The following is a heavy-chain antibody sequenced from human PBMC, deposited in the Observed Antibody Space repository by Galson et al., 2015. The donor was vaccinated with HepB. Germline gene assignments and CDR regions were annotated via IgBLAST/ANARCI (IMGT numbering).Heavy chain of an antibody. CDR2: IIPMFGAP. Sequence: SVKVSCKASGGTFSGYSITWVRQAPGQGLEWMGGIIPMFGAPNYAQKFQGRVTITADESPSASYMDLSSLTSEDTAVYYCAKSPLLFLEGYAFVIWLQGTMVIVS. CDR3: AKSPLLFLEGYAFVI. D-gene: IGHD2-21*01. J-gene: IGHJ3*02. CDR1: GGTFSGYS. V-gene: IGHV1-69*13.